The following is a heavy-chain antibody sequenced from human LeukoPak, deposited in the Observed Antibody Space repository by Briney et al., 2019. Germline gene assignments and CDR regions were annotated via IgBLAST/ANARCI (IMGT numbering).Heavy chain of an antibody. CDR1: GGSISSYY. J-gene: IGHJ3*02. CDR3: ARQGRISMIVVLIEDAFDI. Sequence: SETLSLTCTVSGGSISSYYWSWIRQPAGKGLEWIGRIHTSGSTNYNPSLKSRVTMSVDTSKNQFSLKLSSVTAADTAVYYCARQGRISMIVVLIEDAFDIWGQGTMVTVSS. CDR2: IHTSGST. V-gene: IGHV4-4*07. D-gene: IGHD3-22*01.